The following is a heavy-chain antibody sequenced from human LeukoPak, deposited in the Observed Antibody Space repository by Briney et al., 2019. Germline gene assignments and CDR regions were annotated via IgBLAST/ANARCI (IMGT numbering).Heavy chain of an antibody. Sequence: GTSVKVSCKASGGTFSSYAISWVRQAPGQGLEWMGRIIPILGIANYAQKFQGRVTITADKSTSTAYMELSSLRSEDTAVYYCATEYSSGWYGYAFDIWGQGTMVTVSS. D-gene: IGHD6-19*01. CDR3: ATEYSSGWYGYAFDI. CDR2: IIPILGIA. J-gene: IGHJ3*02. V-gene: IGHV1-69*04. CDR1: GGTFSSYA.